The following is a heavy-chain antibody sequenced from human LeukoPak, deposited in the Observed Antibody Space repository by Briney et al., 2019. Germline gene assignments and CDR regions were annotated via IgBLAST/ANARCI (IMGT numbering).Heavy chain of an antibody. D-gene: IGHD6-13*01. CDR1: GFTFSSHW. CDR2: LNGDGSRT. V-gene: IGHV3-74*01. CDR3: AGDRGAAAADY. Sequence: PGGSLRLSCAASGFTFSSHWMHWVRQVPGEGLVWVSCLNGDGSRTSYADSVKGRFTISRDNAKNTLYLQMNSLRAEDTAVYYCAGDRGAAAADYWGQGTLVTVSS. J-gene: IGHJ4*02.